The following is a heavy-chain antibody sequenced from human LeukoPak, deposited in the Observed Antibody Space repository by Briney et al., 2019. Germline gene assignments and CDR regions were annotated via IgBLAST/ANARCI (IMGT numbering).Heavy chain of an antibody. J-gene: IGHJ4*01. CDR3: ARDAQRGFDYSNSLKN. Sequence: GGSLRLSCAASGFIFSHHGMHWVRQAPGKGLEWVAVIWSDATNRFYADSVKGRCTISRDNSQNTVVLQMTRLRVKDTAIYYCARDAQRGFDYSNSLKNWGHGTLVTVSS. D-gene: IGHD4-11*01. CDR1: GFIFSHHG. CDR2: IWSDATNR. V-gene: IGHV3-33*01.